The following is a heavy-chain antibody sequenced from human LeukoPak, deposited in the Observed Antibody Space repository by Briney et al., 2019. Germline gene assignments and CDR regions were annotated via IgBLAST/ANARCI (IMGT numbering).Heavy chain of an antibody. CDR2: IRDDGSKK. V-gene: IGHV3-30*04. J-gene: IGHJ4*02. Sequence: PGRSLRLSCAPSGFTFSTYAMHWVRQAPGKGLEWVAVIRDDGSKKYYADSVKGRFTISRDTSKNTLYLQMNSLRAEDTAVYYCAKDGRTGYPFDSWGQGTLVTVSS. CDR1: GFTFSTYA. D-gene: IGHD5-12*01. CDR3: AKDGRTGYPFDS.